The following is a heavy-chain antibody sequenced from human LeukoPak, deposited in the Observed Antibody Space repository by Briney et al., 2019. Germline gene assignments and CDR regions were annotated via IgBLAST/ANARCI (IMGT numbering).Heavy chain of an antibody. J-gene: IGHJ5*02. D-gene: IGHD5-18*01. CDR1: GGSFSGYY. Sequence: PSETLSLTCAVYGGSFSGYYWSWIRQPPGKGLEWTGEINHSGSTNYNPSLKSRVTISVDTSKNQFSLKLSSVTAADTAVYYCARLWIQLWSDNWFDPWGQGTLVTVSS. CDR2: INHSGST. V-gene: IGHV4-34*01. CDR3: ARLWIQLWSDNWFDP.